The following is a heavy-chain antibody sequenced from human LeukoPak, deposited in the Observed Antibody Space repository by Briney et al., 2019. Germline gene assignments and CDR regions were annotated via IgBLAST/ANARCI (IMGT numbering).Heavy chain of an antibody. CDR3: AREGRGGHNFDY. CDR2: INYSGST. V-gene: IGHV4-34*01. CDR1: DESFSGYY. Sequence: SETLSLTCAVSDESFSGYYWNWIRQPPGRGLEWNGEINYSGSTKYHPSLKSRVTMSVDKSKKQLSLKLSSVTAADTAVYYCAREGRGGHNFDYWGQGTLVIVSS. J-gene: IGHJ4*02. D-gene: IGHD2-15*01.